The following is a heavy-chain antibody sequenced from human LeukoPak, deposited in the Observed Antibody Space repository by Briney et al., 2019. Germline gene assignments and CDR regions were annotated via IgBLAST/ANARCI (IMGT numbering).Heavy chain of an antibody. CDR1: GGSVSSGSYY. CDR2: IYYSGNT. Sequence: SETLSLTCTVSGGSVSSGSYYWSWIRQPPGKGLEWIGYIYYSGNTNYNPSLKSRVTISVDTSKNQFSLKLSSVTAADTAVYYCAREGLATMIRGVIPYWGQGTLVTVSS. J-gene: IGHJ4*02. V-gene: IGHV4-61*01. D-gene: IGHD3-10*01. CDR3: AREGLATMIRGVIPY.